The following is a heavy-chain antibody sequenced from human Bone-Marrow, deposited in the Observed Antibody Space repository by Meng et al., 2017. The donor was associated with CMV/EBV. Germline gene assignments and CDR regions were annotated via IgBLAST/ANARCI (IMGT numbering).Heavy chain of an antibody. CDR3: ARLTSPGDY. CDR2: IRYDGSNK. Sequence: GESLKISCAASGFTFSSYGMHWVRQAPGKGLEWVACIRYDGSNKYYADSVKGRFTISRDNDKNSLYLQMNSLRAEDTAVYYCARLTSPGDYWGQGTLVTVSS. CDR1: GFTFSSYG. J-gene: IGHJ4*02. D-gene: IGHD3-16*01. V-gene: IGHV3-30*02.